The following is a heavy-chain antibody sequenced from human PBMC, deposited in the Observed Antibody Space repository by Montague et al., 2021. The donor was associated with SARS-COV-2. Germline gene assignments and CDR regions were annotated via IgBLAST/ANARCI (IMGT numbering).Heavy chain of an antibody. J-gene: IGHJ4*02. CDR1: GDSIRNSDYS. V-gene: IGHV4-39*01. CDR3: ATRTRYPQNDFGF. Sequence: SETLSLTCTVSGDSIRNSDYSWGWVHQPPGNRLEWIGNIYNGGSTFYNPSLKSRVTIFVDTSKNQFSLKLSSVTAADTAVYYCATRTRYPQNDFGFWGQGTLVTVSS. D-gene: IGHD1-14*01. CDR2: IYNGGST.